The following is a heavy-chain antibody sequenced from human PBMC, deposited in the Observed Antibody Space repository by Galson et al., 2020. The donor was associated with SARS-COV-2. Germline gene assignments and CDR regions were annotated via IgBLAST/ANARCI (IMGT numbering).Heavy chain of an antibody. V-gene: IGHV3-23*01. Sequence: GESLKISCAASGFTFSDYAMTWVRQAPGKGLEWVSTISGNGGSTYYADSVKGRFTISRDNSKNTLYFQMNSLRAEDTAVYYCAKEGGVVGATPGSWGQGTLVTVSS. CDR2: ISGNGGST. CDR1: GFTFSDYA. D-gene: IGHD1-26*01. CDR3: AKEGGVVGATPGS. J-gene: IGHJ5*02.